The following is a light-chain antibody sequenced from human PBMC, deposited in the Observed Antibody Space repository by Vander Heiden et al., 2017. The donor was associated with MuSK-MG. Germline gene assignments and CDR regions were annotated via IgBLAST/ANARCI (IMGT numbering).Light chain of an antibody. J-gene: IGKJ2*02. CDR3: QQHQQWHPRT. Sequence: EIVMTQSPAPLSVSLGQRATLSCRASQSVSYNLAWYQQKPGQAPRLLIYSASTRATGGPARFSGSGYGTEFTLTISSRLSEDVAVYYCQQHQQWHPRTFGQGTKLEIK. CDR2: SAS. CDR1: QSVSYN. V-gene: IGKV3-15*01.